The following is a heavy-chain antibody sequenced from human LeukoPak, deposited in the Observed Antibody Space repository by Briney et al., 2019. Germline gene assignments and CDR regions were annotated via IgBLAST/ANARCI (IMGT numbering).Heavy chain of an antibody. V-gene: IGHV3-21*01. CDR3: ARATASMVRGVSDY. D-gene: IGHD3-10*01. CDR2: ISSSSSYI. CDR1: GFTFSSYS. J-gene: IGHJ4*02. Sequence: PGGSLRLSCAASGFTFSSYSMNWVRQAPGKGLEWVSSISSSSSYIYYADSVKGRFTISRDNAKNSLYLQMNSLRAEDTAVYYCARATASMVRGVSDYWGQGTLVTVSS.